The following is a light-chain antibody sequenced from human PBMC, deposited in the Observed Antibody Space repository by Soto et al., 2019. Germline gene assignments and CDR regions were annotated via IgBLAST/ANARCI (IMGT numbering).Light chain of an antibody. CDR2: GAS. Sequence: EIVMTQSPATLSVSPGERATLSCRASQSVSSNLAWYQQKPGQAPRLLIYGASTRATGIPARFSGSGSVTEFTLTNSSLQSEYCGVYYCQQYNNWPLYTFGQGTKLEIK. CDR1: QSVSSN. CDR3: QQYNNWPLYT. V-gene: IGKV3-15*01. J-gene: IGKJ2*01.